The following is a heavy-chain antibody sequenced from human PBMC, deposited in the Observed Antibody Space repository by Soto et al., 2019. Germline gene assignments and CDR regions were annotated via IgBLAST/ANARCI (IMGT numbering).Heavy chain of an antibody. Sequence: EVQLVKSGGGLVKPGGSLRLSCAASGFTFSDYSMHWVRQAPGKGQEWVSSISSTSTYIYYADSVKGRLTISRDHTKNYMVQQMNSLVAKDAAVYYCGRDLKNDVLTSHPRMDVWGQGTTVTVSS. D-gene: IGHD1-1*01. CDR2: ISSTSTYI. CDR1: GFTFSDYS. V-gene: IGHV3-21*01. J-gene: IGHJ6*02. CDR3: GRDLKNDVLTSHPRMDV.